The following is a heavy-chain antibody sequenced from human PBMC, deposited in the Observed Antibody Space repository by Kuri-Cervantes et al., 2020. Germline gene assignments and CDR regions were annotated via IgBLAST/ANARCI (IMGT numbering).Heavy chain of an antibody. CDR3: ARDRYRGVRGVIYYYGMDV. Sequence: ESLKISCTVSGGSISSYYWSWIRQPAGKGLEWIGRIYTSGSTNYNPSLKSRVTMSVDTSKNQFSLKLSSVTAADTAVYYCARDRYRGVRGVIYYYGMDVWGQGTTVTVSS. CDR1: GGSISSYY. D-gene: IGHD3-10*01. J-gene: IGHJ6*02. CDR2: IYTSGST. V-gene: IGHV4-4*07.